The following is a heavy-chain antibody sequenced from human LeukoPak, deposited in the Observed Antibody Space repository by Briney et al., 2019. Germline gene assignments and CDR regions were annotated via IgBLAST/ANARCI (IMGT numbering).Heavy chain of an antibody. CDR3: ARDNTIFGVVIGWFDP. D-gene: IGHD3-3*01. J-gene: IGHJ5*02. CDR2: IYYSGST. V-gene: IGHV4-59*02. CDR1: GGSVSSYY. Sequence: PSETLSLTCTVSGGSVSSYYWSWIRQPPRRGLEWIGYIYYSGSTNYNPSLKSRVTISVDTSKNQFSLKLSSVTAADTAVYYCARDNTIFGVVIGWFDPWGQGTLVTVSS.